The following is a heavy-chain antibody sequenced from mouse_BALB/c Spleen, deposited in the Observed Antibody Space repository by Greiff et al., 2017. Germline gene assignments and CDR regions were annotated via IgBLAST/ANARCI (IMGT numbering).Heavy chain of an antibody. V-gene: IGHV1-18*01. D-gene: IGHD2-2*01. J-gene: IGHJ3*01. CDR2: INPNNGGT. CDR3: ARRGYGYDVGTLGFAY. CDR1: GYTFTDYN. Sequence: DVQLQESGPELVKPGASVKIPCKASGYTFTDYNMDWVKQSHGKSLEWIGDINPNNGGTIYNQKFKGKATLTVDKSSSTAYMELRSLTSEDTAVYYCARRGYGYDVGTLGFAYWGQGTLVTVS.